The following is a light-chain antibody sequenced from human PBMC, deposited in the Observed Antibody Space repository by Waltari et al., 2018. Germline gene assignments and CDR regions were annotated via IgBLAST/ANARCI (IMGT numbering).Light chain of an antibody. CDR3: MQGAHWPPT. CDR1: QSLLYRDGYTY. J-gene: IGKJ1*01. Sequence: DVVVTQSPLSLPVTPGQPASMSCRSSQSLLYRDGYTYLNWFQQRPGQSPRRLIYRVSSRDSGVPDRFSGSGSGADFTLNISRVEAEDVGVYYCMQGAHWPPTFGQGTNLDIK. V-gene: IGKV2-30*01. CDR2: RVS.